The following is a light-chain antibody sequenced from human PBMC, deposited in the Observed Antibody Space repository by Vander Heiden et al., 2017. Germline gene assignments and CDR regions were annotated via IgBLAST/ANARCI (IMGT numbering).Light chain of an antibody. J-gene: IGLJ2*01. V-gene: IGLV2-23*02. Sequence: QSPLTHPPSLSSSPAPSLTISSPPPSRDVGTYNLVSWYQQHPGKAPKLIIYEVNKRPSGVSNHFSGSKSGNTASLTISGLQAEDEADYYCGSYEGSTTLFGGGTKVTV. CDR2: EVN. CDR3: GSYEGSTTL. CDR1: SRDVGTYNL.